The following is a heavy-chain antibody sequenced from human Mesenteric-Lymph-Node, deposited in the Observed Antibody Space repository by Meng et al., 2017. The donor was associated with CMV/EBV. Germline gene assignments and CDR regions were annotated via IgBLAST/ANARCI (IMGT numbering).Heavy chain of an antibody. CDR2: IYYSGST. CDR3: ARGGGQTYASSYNWFDP. CDR1: GSCNSGNW. Sequence: GSCNSGNWWSWVRQTPGKGLEWIGEIYYSGSTNYNPSLKSRASISVDKSKKQFSLKLTSVTAADTAVYFCARGGGQTYASSYNWFDPWGQGTLVTVSS. D-gene: IGHD2-2*01. V-gene: IGHV4-4*01. J-gene: IGHJ5*02.